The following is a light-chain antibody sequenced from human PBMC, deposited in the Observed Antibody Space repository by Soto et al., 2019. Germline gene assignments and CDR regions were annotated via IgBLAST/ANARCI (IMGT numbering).Light chain of an antibody. CDR3: ISSTGSSTSYV. V-gene: IGLV2-14*01. CDR2: EVT. J-gene: IGLJ1*01. Sequence: QSVLTQPASVSGSPGQSITISCSGTSSDVGSYSHVAWYQQFPGKTPKLIIYEVTYRPSGVSHRFSASKSGNTASLTISGLQAGDEAAYYCISSTGSSTSYVFGTGTKLPVL. CDR1: SSDVGSYSH.